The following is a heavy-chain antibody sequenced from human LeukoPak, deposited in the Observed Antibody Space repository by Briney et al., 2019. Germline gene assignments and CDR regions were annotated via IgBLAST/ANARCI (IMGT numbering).Heavy chain of an antibody. Sequence: GGSLRLSCSASGFTFSYHTMYRVRQAPGKGLEWVATIIDNGDRTYYADSVRGRFTLSRDNSNNTLSLQMNSLRAEDTATYYCSKGITLVRGFTDFDYWGQGTLVTVSS. D-gene: IGHD3-10*01. J-gene: IGHJ4*02. CDR3: SKGITLVRGFTDFDY. CDR1: GFTFSYHT. V-gene: IGHV3-23*01. CDR2: IIDNGDRT.